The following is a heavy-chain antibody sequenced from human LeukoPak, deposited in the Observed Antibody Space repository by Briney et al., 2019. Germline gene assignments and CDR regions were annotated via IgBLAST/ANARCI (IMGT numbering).Heavy chain of an antibody. Sequence: SETLSLTCTVSGYSISSGYYWGWIRQPPGKGLEWIGSIYHSGSTYYNPSLKSRVTISVDTSKNQFSLKLSSVTAADTAVYYCARGGYCSGGSCYPNWFDPWGQGTLVTVSS. CDR3: ARGGYCSGGSCYPNWFDP. J-gene: IGHJ5*02. CDR2: IYHSGST. V-gene: IGHV4-38-2*02. CDR1: GYSISSGYY. D-gene: IGHD2-15*01.